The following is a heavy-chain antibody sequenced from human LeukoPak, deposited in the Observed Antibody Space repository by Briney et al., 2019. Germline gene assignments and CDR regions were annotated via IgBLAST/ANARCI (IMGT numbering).Heavy chain of an antibody. J-gene: IGHJ6*03. D-gene: IGHD6-19*01. CDR3: AREGDNIAVAGTYYMDV. CDR1: GGSISSYY. CDR2: IYYSGST. V-gene: IGHV4-59*12. Sequence: SETLSLTCTVSGGSISSYYWSWIRQPPGKGLEWIGYIYYSGSTNYNPSLKSRVTISVDKSKNQFSLKLSSVTAADTAVYYCAREGDNIAVAGTYYMDVWGKGTTVTVSS.